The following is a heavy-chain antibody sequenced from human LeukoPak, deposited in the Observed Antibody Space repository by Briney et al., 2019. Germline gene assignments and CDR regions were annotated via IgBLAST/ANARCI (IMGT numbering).Heavy chain of an antibody. J-gene: IGHJ4*02. CDR3: AKSGNTNWYLDY. D-gene: IGHD1-1*01. V-gene: IGHV3-23*01. Sequence: GGSLRLSCAASGFTFSVYAMSWVRQAPGKGLEWVSAISGSSDKNDNTYYADSVKGQFTISRDNSKNTLYLQMSSLRVEDAAVYYCAKSGNTNWYLDYWGQGTLVTVSS. CDR2: ISGSSDKNDNT. CDR1: GFTFSVYA.